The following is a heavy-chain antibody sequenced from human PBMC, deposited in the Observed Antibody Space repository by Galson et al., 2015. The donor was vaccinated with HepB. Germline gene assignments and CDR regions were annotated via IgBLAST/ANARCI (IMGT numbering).Heavy chain of an antibody. CDR1: GFDFGNYG. V-gene: IGHV3-33*01. CDR3: AREDETITIADLEY. Sequence: SLRLSCAASGFDFGNYGMHWVRQAPGKGLEWMALIWKDGSNKHYADPLKGRFRISRDNAKNTLFLEADSVRAEDTAVYYCAREDETITIADLEYWGPGVLVTVSS. J-gene: IGHJ4*02. D-gene: IGHD1-14*01. CDR2: IWKDGSNK.